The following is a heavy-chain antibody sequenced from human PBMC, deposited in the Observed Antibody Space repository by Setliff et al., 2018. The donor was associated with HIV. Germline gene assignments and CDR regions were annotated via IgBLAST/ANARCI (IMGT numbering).Heavy chain of an antibody. Sequence: PSETLSLTCTVSGDSINNYHWGWIRQPPGEGLEFLGFFHYRGSPIYNPSLKSRVNISVDTSKNQFSLNLTSVTAADTAVYYCARSVARDYWYFGHWGRGTLVTVS. J-gene: IGHJ2*01. V-gene: IGHV4-59*01. D-gene: IGHD6-6*01. CDR2: FHYRGSP. CDR1: GDSINNYH. CDR3: ARSVARDYWYFGH.